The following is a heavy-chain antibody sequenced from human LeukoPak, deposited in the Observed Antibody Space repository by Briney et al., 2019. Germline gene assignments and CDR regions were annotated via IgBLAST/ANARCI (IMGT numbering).Heavy chain of an antibody. D-gene: IGHD1-26*01. V-gene: IGHV4-61*01. CDR2: IYYSGST. CDR3: ARDTIGSGSYFDY. Sequence: PSETLSLTCSVSGVSITSSTYYWSWIRQPPGKGLEWIGYIYYSGSTNYNPSLKSRVTISVDTSKNQFSLKLSSVTAADTAVYYCARDTIGSGSYFDYWGQGTLVTVSS. J-gene: IGHJ4*02. CDR1: GVSITSSTYY.